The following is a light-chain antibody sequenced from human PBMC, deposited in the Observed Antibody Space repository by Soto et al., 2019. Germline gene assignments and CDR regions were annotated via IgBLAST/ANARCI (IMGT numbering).Light chain of an antibody. Sequence: QSALTQPASVSGSPGQSITISCTRNSSDVGGYNYVSWYQLHPGKVPKLMIYEVKYRPSGISNRFSGSKSGNTASLTISGLQAEDEADYYCSSYTTSSVVFGGGTKVTVL. CDR2: EVK. CDR3: SSYTTSSVV. J-gene: IGLJ2*01. V-gene: IGLV2-14*01. CDR1: SSDVGGYNY.